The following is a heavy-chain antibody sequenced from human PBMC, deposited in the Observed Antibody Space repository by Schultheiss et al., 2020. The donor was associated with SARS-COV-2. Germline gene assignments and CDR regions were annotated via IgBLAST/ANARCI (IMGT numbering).Heavy chain of an antibody. CDR1: GFTFSSYA. V-gene: IGHV3-23*01. D-gene: IGHD3-3*01. J-gene: IGHJ4*02. CDR3: ARVGGYYIPRGFDY. Sequence: GGSLRLSCAASGFTFSSYAMSWVRKAPGKGLEWVSAISGSGGSTYYADSVKGRFTISRDNSKNTLYLQMNSLRAEDTAVYYCARVGGYYIPRGFDYWGQGTLVTVSS. CDR2: ISGSGGST.